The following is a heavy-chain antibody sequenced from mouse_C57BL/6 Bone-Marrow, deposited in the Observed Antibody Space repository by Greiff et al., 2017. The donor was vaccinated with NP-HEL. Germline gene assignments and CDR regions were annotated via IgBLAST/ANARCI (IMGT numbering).Heavy chain of an antibody. D-gene: IGHD3-2*02. Sequence: QVQLQQPGAELVKPGASVKMSCKASGYTFTSYWITWVKQRPGQGLEWIGDIYPGSGSTNYIEKFKSKATLTVDISFSTAYMQLSSLTSGDYAGEDCAGSGELRLLWAMDYWGQGTSVTVSS. V-gene: IGHV1-55*01. J-gene: IGHJ4*01. CDR3: AGSGELRLLWAMDY. CDR1: GYTFTSYW. CDR2: IYPGSGST.